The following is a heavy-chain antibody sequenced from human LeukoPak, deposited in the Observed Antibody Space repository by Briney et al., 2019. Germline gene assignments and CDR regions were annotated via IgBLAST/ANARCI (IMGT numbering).Heavy chain of an antibody. CDR2: ISGSGGST. Sequence: GGSLRLSCAXSXXTFNAYAMSWVRQAPGKGLEWASSISGSGGSTYYAGSVKGRFTISRDNSRNTLYLQMNSLGAEDTAVYYCASNWRGCSSTTCYGGGLDYWGQGILVTVSS. CDR3: ASNWRGCSSTTCYGGGLDY. CDR1: XXTFNAYA. V-gene: IGHV3-23*01. D-gene: IGHD2-2*01. J-gene: IGHJ4*02.